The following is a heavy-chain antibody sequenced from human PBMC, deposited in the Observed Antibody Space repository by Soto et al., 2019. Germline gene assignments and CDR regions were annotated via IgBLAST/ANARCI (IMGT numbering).Heavy chain of an antibody. D-gene: IGHD4-17*01. Sequence: GGSLRLSCAASGFTFSSYAMHWVRQAPGKGLEWVAVISYDGSNKYYADSVKGRFTISRDNSKNTLYLQMNSLRAEDTAVYYCAREFFDSGDSATDFHIWGQATMVTV. V-gene: IGHV3-30-3*01. CDR2: ISYDGSNK. CDR1: GFTFSSYA. J-gene: IGHJ3*02. CDR3: AREFFDSGDSATDFHI.